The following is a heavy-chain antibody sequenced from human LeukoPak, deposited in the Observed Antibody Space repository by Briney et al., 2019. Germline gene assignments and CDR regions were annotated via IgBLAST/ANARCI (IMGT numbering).Heavy chain of an antibody. CDR2: ISGSGGST. V-gene: IGHV3-23*01. D-gene: IGHD6-19*01. J-gene: IGHJ4*02. CDR3: AKDSIAVAAGSYFDY. CDR1: GFTFSSND. Sequence: GRSLRLSCAGSGFTFSSNDMSWVRQAPGKGLEWVSAISGSGGSTYYADSVKGRFTISRDNSKNTLYLQMNSLRAEDTAVYYCAKDSIAVAAGSYFDYWGQGTLVTVSS.